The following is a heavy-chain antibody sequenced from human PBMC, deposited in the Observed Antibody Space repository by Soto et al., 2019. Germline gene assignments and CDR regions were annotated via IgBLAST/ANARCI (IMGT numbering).Heavy chain of an antibody. CDR1: GRSISSSNW. D-gene: IGHD2-15*01. CDR2: IYHSGST. Sequence: PSETLSLTCAVSGRSISSSNWWSWVRQPPGKGLEWIGEIYHSGSTNYNPSLKSRVTISVDKSKNQFSLKLSSVTAADTAVYYCARVSGSYYYGMDVWGQGNTVTVSS. V-gene: IGHV4-4*02. J-gene: IGHJ6*02. CDR3: ARVSGSYYYGMDV.